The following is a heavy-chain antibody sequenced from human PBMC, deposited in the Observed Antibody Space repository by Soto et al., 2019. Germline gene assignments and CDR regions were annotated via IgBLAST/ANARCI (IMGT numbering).Heavy chain of an antibody. V-gene: IGHV3-23*01. CDR3: AKFWYSSSWYDWFDP. D-gene: IGHD6-13*01. CDR2: ISGSGGST. CDR1: GFTFSSYA. Sequence: HPGGSLRLSCAASGFTFSSYAMSWVRQAPGKGLEWVSAISGSGGSTYYADSVKGRFTISRDNSKNTLFLQMNSLRAEDTAVYYCAKFWYSSSWYDWFDPWGQGTLVTVSS. J-gene: IGHJ5*02.